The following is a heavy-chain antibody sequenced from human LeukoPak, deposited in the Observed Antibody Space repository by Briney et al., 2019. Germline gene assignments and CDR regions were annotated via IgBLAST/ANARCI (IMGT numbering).Heavy chain of an antibody. Sequence: ASVKVSCKASGYTFTSYDINWVRQATGQGLEWMGWMNPNSGNTGYAQKFQGRVTITRNTSISTAYMELSSLRSEDTAVYYCARDYGILTGVYGMDVWGQGTTVTVSS. V-gene: IGHV1-8*03. J-gene: IGHJ6*02. CDR3: ARDYGILTGVYGMDV. CDR2: MNPNSGNT. CDR1: GYTFTSYD. D-gene: IGHD3-9*01.